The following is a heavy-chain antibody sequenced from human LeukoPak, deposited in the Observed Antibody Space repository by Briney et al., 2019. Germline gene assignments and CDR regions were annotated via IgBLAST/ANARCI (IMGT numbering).Heavy chain of an antibody. CDR3: TRSLDY. CDR1: GFTFSSYG. CDR2: VGPPGGGT. J-gene: IGHJ4*02. Sequence: PGGSLRLSCAASGFTFSSYGMSWVRQAPGKGLEWLSGVGPPGGGTYYADSVKGRFTISRDDSKNTLSLQMNSLRVEDTAVYYCTRSLDYWGQGTLVTVSS. V-gene: IGHV3-23*01.